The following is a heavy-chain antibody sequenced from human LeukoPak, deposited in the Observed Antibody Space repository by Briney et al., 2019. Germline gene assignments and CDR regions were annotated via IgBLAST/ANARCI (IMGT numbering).Heavy chain of an antibody. Sequence: SETLSLTCTVSGGSISSYYWSWIRQPPGKGLEWIGYIYYSGSTNYNPSLKSRVIISVDKSKNQFSLKLTSVTAADTAVYFCARDLGTAGRPNDNWGQGILVTVSS. D-gene: IGHD2-21*02. CDR3: ARDLGTAGRPNDN. V-gene: IGHV4-59*12. CDR1: GGSISSYY. J-gene: IGHJ4*02. CDR2: IYYSGST.